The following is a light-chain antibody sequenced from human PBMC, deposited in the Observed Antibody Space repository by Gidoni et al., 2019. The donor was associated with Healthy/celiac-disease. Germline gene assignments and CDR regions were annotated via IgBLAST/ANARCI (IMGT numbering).Light chain of an antibody. J-gene: IGKJ1*01. Sequence: DIVMTQSPATLAVSTGERASVSYRASQSVSSNLAWYQQKPGQAPRLLLYGASTKATGNAAGFSGGGSGAEFSITISSLQSEDFAVYYCRKYNNWPPWTFGQGTKVEIK. CDR2: GAS. V-gene: IGKV3-15*01. CDR3: RKYNNWPPWT. CDR1: QSVSSN.